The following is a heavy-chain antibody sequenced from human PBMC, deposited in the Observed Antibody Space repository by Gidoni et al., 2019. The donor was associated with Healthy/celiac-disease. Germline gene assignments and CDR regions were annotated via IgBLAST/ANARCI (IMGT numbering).Heavy chain of an antibody. V-gene: IGHV3-23*01. Sequence: EVQLLESGGGLVQPGGSLRLSCAASGFTFSSYAMSWVRQAPGKGLEWVSAISGSGSSTYYADSVKGRFTISRDNSKNTLYLQMNSLRAEDTAVYYCAKYSGYLDYYYYGMDVWGQGTTVTVSS. D-gene: IGHD1-26*01. CDR3: AKYSGYLDYYYYGMDV. CDR1: GFTFSSYA. CDR2: ISGSGSST. J-gene: IGHJ6*02.